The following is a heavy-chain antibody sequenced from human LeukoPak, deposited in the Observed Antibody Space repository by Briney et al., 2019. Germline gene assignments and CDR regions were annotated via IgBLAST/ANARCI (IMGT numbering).Heavy chain of an antibody. J-gene: IGHJ4*02. V-gene: IGHV1-69*04. Sequence: SVKVSSKASGGTFSSYAISWVRQAPGQGLEWMGRVIPILGIANYAQKFQGRVTITADKSTSTAYMELSSLRSEDTAVYYCARDNRWLQLDHWGQGTLVTVSS. CDR2: VIPILGIA. CDR1: GGTFSSYA. D-gene: IGHD5-24*01. CDR3: ARDNRWLQLDH.